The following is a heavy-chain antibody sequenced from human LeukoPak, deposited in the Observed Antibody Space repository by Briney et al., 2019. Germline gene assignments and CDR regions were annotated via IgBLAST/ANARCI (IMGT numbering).Heavy chain of an antibody. J-gene: IGHJ4*02. CDR1: GVSFSSYF. CDR3: ARVDGDGYNIPDY. CDR2: INHSGNT. Sequence: SETLSLTCAVYGVSFSSYFWSWIRQPPGKGLEWIGEINHSGNTNYNPSLKSRVTISVDTSKNQFSLKLSSVTAADTAVYYCARVDGDGYNIPDYWGQGTLVTVSS. V-gene: IGHV4-34*01. D-gene: IGHD5-24*01.